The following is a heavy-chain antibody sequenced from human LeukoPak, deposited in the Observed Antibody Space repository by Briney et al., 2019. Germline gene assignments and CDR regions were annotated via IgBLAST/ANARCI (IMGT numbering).Heavy chain of an antibody. CDR2: ITTSDGNT. D-gene: IGHD3-10*01. CDR1: GFTFSSYT. CDR3: AKYYYGSGSSDFDY. V-gene: IGHV3-23*01. J-gene: IGHJ4*02. Sequence: GGSLRLSCAASGFTFSSYTMSWVRQAPGKGLEWVSTITTSDGNTYYADSVKGRFTVSRDNSKNTLFLQMNSLRAEDTAVYYCAKYYYGSGSSDFDYWGQGTLVTVSS.